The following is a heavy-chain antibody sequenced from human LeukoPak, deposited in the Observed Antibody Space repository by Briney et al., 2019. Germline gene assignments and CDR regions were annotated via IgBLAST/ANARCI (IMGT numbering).Heavy chain of an antibody. CDR1: GSTFTSYA. CDR2: ISAIGSGT. J-gene: IGHJ4*02. V-gene: IGHV3-23*01. Sequence: PGRSLRLSCEPSGSTFTSYAMHWVRQAPGKGLEWVSSISAIGSGTFYTDSMNGRFTISRDNAKKTVFLQMKNLRTGDTALYYCAKGRDTSGRQNFDFWGQGTLVSVSS. D-gene: IGHD6-19*01. CDR3: AKGRDTSGRQNFDF.